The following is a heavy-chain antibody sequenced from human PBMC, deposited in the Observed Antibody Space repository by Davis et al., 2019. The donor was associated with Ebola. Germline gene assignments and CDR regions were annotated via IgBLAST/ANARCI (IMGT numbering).Heavy chain of an antibody. Sequence: GGSLRLSCAASGFRFDDYAMHWVRQVPGKGLEFVSGIGWNSYDIAYADSVRGRFTISRDNAKNSLYLRMNSLRAEDTALYHCARVNAVTGYSRFDPWGQGTLVTVSS. D-gene: IGHD3-9*01. CDR1: GFRFDDYA. J-gene: IGHJ5*02. CDR2: IGWNSYDI. V-gene: IGHV3-9*01. CDR3: ARVNAVTGYSRFDP.